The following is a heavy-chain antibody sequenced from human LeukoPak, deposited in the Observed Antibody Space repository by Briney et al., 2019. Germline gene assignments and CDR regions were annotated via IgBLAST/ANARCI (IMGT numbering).Heavy chain of an antibody. Sequence: SETLSLTCTVSGGSISSSSYYWSWIRQPPGKGLEWIGEINHSGSSNYNPSLKSRVTISVDTSKNQFSLRLSSVTAADTAIYYCARLHLVSSGWYPMADSWGQGSLVTVSS. D-gene: IGHD6-19*01. CDR1: GGSISSSSYY. CDR2: INHSGSS. CDR3: ARLHLVSSGWYPMADS. J-gene: IGHJ4*02. V-gene: IGHV4-39*07.